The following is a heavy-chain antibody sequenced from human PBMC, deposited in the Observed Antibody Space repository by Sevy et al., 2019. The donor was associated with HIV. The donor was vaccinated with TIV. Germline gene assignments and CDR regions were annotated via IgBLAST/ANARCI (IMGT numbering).Heavy chain of an antibody. J-gene: IGHJ2*01. CDR1: GISFNNYA. D-gene: IGHD2-15*01. V-gene: IGHV3-23*01. CDR2: ISGSGVST. Sequence: GGSLRLSCAASGISFNNYAMSWVRQAPGKGLEWVSAISGSGVSTYYADSVKDRFTISRDNSKNTLYLQMNSLRAEDTLVLYCVKAGVVDISFCALAILSYWYFVFWGRGTLVTVSS. CDR3: VKAGVVDISFCALAILSYWYFVF.